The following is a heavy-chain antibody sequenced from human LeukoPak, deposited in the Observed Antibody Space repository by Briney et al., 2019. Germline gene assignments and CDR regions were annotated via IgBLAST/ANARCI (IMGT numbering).Heavy chain of an antibody. CDR1: GGSISRSSYY. Sequence: PSETLSLTCTVSGGSISRSSYYWGWIRQPPGKGLEWIGSIYYSGSTYYNPSLKSRVTISVDTSKNQFSLKLSSVTAAGTAVYYCARLRGYDFDYWGQGTLVTVSS. CDR3: ARLRGYDFDY. V-gene: IGHV4-39*01. D-gene: IGHD5-12*01. CDR2: IYYSGST. J-gene: IGHJ4*02.